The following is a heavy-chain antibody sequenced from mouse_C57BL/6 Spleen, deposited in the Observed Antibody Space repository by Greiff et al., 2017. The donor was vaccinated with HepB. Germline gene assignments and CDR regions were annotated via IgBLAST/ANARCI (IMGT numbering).Heavy chain of an antibody. CDR3: AREGTGRRGMDY. V-gene: IGHV1-26*01. Sequence: EVQLQQSGPELVKPGASVKISCKASGYTFTDYYMNWVKQSHGKSLEWIGDINPNNGGTSYNQKFKGKATLTVDKSSSTAYMELRSLTSEDSAVYYCAREGTGRRGMDYWGQGTSVTVSS. J-gene: IGHJ4*01. CDR1: GYTFTDYY. D-gene: IGHD4-1*01. CDR2: INPNNGGT.